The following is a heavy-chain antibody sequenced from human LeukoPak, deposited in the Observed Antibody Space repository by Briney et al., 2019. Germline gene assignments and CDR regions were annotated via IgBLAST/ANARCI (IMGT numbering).Heavy chain of an antibody. Sequence: GESLKISCKVSGYNFTTYWIGWVRQMPGKGLEWMGIIYPGDSDTRYSPSFQGQVTISADKSISTAYLQWSSLKASDTAMYYYARGTYYYGSGSYYPSYYFDYWGQGTLVTVSS. CDR3: ARGTYYYGSGSYYPSYYFDY. J-gene: IGHJ4*02. V-gene: IGHV5-51*01. D-gene: IGHD3-10*01. CDR2: IYPGDSDT. CDR1: GYNFTTYW.